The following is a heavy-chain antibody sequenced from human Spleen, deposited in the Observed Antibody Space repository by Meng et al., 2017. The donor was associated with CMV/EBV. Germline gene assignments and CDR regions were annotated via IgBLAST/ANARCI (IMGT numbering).Heavy chain of an antibody. D-gene: IGHD2-21*02. CDR2: IYYSGST. V-gene: IGHV4-59*01. Sequence: ETLKISCTVPGGSISSYYWSWFRQPPGQGLEGIGYIYYSGSTNYNPSLKSRVTISVDTSKNQFSLKLSSVTAADTAVYYCAREMVTASYSYGMDVWGQGTTVTVSS. CDR1: GGSISSYY. CDR3: AREMVTASYSYGMDV. J-gene: IGHJ6*02.